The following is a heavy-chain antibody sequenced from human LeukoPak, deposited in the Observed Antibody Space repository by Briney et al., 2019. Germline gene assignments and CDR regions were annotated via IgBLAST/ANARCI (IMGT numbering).Heavy chain of an antibody. D-gene: IGHD2-2*01. CDR2: IYYSGYT. Sequence: TSETLSLTCTVSGGSMSSYYWSWIRQPPGKGLEWIGYIYYSGYTNYNPSFKSRVTISLDTSKNQFSLKLSSVTAADTAVYYCARGVCTSTSCYAGDYGMDVWGQGTPVTVSS. CDR1: GGSMSSYY. CDR3: ARGVCTSTSCYAGDYGMDV. V-gene: IGHV4-59*08. J-gene: IGHJ6*02.